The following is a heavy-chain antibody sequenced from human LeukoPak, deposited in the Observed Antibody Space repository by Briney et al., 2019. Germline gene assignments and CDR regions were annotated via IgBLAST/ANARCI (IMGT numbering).Heavy chain of an antibody. J-gene: IGHJ3*02. CDR2: ISGSGGST. D-gene: IGHD6-13*01. V-gene: IGHV3-23*01. CDR1: GFTFSSYA. Sequence: GGSLRLSCAASGFTFSSYAMSWVRQAPGKGLEWVSAISGSGGSTYYADSVKGRFTISRDNSKNTLYLQMNSLRAEDTAIYYCAKDLRYSSILGAFDIWGQGTMVTVSS. CDR3: AKDLRYSSILGAFDI.